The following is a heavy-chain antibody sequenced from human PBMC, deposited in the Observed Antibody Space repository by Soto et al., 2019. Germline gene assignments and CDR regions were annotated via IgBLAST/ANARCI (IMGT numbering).Heavy chain of an antibody. CDR1: GFSFSSYA. Sequence: GGSLRLSCAASGFSFSSYAMNWVRQAPGKGLEWVSVIVSGGGSTNYADAVKGRFTISRDNSKNTLYLQMNSLRAEDTAVYYCARDTQDIVVVVAATHRAPRSYYFDYWGQGTLVTVSS. D-gene: IGHD2-15*01. J-gene: IGHJ4*02. CDR3: ARDTQDIVVVVAATHRAPRSYYFDY. V-gene: IGHV3-23*01. CDR2: IVSGGGST.